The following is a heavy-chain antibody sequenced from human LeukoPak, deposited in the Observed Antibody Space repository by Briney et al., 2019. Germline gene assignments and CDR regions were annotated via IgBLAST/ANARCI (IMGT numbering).Heavy chain of an antibody. CDR2: ISTRGGTI. V-gene: IGHV3-48*03. CDR3: VRDGYSYGYDFDY. CDR1: GFLFSDYE. Sequence: PGGSLRLSCGASGFLFSDYEMNWVRQAPGKGLEWISYISTRGGTIYYADSAEGRFTISRDNAKNALYLQMNSLRVEDTAFYYCVRDGYSYGYDFDYWGQGTLVAVSP. J-gene: IGHJ4*02. D-gene: IGHD5-18*01.